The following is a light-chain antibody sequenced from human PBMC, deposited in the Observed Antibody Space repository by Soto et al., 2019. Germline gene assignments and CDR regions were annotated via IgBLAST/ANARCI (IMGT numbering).Light chain of an antibody. CDR1: SSDVGGYNY. Sequence: QSALTQPPSASGSPGQSVTISCTGTSSDVGGYNYVSWYQQHPGKAPKFMIYEVSKRPSGVPDRFAGSKSGNTASLTVSGLQAEDEADYYCSSYGGNNNVVFGGGTTLTVL. J-gene: IGLJ2*01. V-gene: IGLV2-8*01. CDR3: SSYGGNNNVV. CDR2: EVS.